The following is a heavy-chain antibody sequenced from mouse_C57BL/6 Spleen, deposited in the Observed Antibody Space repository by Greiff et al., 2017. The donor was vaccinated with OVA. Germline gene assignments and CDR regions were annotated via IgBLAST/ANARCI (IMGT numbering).Heavy chain of an antibody. D-gene: IGHD2-1*01. V-gene: IGHV5-9-1*02. Sequence: EVKLVESGEGLVKPGGSLKLSCAASGFTFSSYAMSWVRQTPEKRLEWVAYISSGGDYIYYADTVKGRFTISRDNARNTLYLQMSSLKSEDTAMYYCTRDGGNSPFAYWGQGTLVTVSA. CDR3: TRDGGNSPFAY. CDR2: ISSGGDYI. J-gene: IGHJ3*01. CDR1: GFTFSSYA.